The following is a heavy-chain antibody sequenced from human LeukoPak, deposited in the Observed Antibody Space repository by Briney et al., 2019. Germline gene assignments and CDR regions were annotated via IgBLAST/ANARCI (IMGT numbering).Heavy chain of an antibody. J-gene: IGHJ4*02. CDR1: GFTFSSYS. Sequence: GGSLRLSCAASGFTFSSYSMNWVRQAPGKGLEWVSYISSSSSTIYYADSVKGRFTISRDNAKNSLYLQMNSLRAEDTAVYYCARVALPYSSSWHWDYWGQGTLVTVSS. CDR2: ISSSSSTI. V-gene: IGHV3-48*01. CDR3: ARVALPYSSSWHWDY. D-gene: IGHD6-13*01.